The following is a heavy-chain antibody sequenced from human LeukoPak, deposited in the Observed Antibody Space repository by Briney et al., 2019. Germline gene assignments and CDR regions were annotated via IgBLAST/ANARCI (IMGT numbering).Heavy chain of an antibody. CDR3: AKELRSHTGWPFDY. J-gene: IGHJ4*02. CDR2: INGGGDTT. V-gene: IGHV3-23*01. CDR1: GFTFRSYT. D-gene: IGHD5-12*01. Sequence: GGSLRLSCAASGFTFRSYTMSWVRQAPGRGLEWDSAINGGGDTTYYVDSVNGRFTISRNNSKNQLYLKVNSLTAEDTAVYYCAKELRSHTGWPFDYWGQGTLVTVSS.